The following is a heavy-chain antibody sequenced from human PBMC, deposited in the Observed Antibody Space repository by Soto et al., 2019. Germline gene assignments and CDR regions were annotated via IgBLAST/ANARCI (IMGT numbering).Heavy chain of an antibody. CDR3: ARARVGATWFDP. J-gene: IGHJ5*02. D-gene: IGHD1-26*01. CDR1: GGSISSGGYS. V-gene: IGHV4-30-2*01. Sequence: SETLSLTCAVSGGSISSGGYSWSWIRQPPGKGLEWIGYIYHSGSTYYNPSLKSRVTISVDRSKNQFSLKLSSVTAADTAVYYCARARVGATWFDPWGQGTLVTVSS. CDR2: IYHSGST.